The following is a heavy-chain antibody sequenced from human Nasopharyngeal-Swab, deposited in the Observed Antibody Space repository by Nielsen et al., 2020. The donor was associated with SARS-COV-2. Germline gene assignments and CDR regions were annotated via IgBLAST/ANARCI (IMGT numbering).Heavy chain of an antibody. J-gene: IGHJ4*02. CDR3: VRSSSWYYFDY. Sequence: SETLSLTCTVSGDSIAYSTFYWGWIRQPPGKGLEWIGNIYYNGNTYQNPSLKSRLPISVDKSKNTFSLQLSSVTAADTAVYYCVRSSSWYYFDYWAQGTQVTVSS. D-gene: IGHD6-13*01. CDR2: IYYNGNT. V-gene: IGHV4-39*01. CDR1: GDSIAYSTFY.